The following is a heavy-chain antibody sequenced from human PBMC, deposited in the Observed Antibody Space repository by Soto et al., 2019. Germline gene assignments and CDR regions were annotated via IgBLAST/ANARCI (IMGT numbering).Heavy chain of an antibody. CDR1: GGTFSSYA. V-gene: IGHV1-69*13. D-gene: IGHD3-10*01. Sequence: SVKVSCKASGGTFSSYAISWVRQAPGQGLEWMGGIIPIFGTANYAQKFQGRVTITADESTSTAYMELSSLRSEDTAVYYCARDYGYYYGSGSYYMHGFDYWGQGTLVTVSS. CDR3: ARDYGYYYGSGSYYMHGFDY. CDR2: IIPIFGTA. J-gene: IGHJ4*02.